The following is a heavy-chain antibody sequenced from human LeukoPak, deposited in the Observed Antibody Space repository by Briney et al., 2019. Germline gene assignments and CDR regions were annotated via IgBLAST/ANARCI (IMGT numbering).Heavy chain of an antibody. CDR3: AKRAGD. J-gene: IGHJ4*02. V-gene: IGHV3-23*01. CDR2: XXXXXXXX. D-gene: IGHD1-1*01. CDR1: GFTFSSYA. Sequence: GGSLRLSCAASGFTFSSYAMSWVRQAPGKGLXXXXXXXXXXXXXXXAXSXXXXXXXSRDNSKNTLYLQMNSLRAEDTAVYYCAKRAGDWGQGTLVTVSS.